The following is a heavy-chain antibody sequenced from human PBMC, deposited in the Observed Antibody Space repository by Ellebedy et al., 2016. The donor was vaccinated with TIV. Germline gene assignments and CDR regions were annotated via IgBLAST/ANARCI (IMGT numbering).Heavy chain of an antibody. CDR2: IKSKTDGGTT. CDR3: TTQFVDTANYDY. CDR1: GFTFSNAW. Sequence: GESLKISXAASGFTFSNAWMSWVRQAPGKGLEWVGRIKSKTDGGTTDYAAPVKGRFTISRDDSKNTLYLQMNSLKTEDTAVYYCTTQFVDTANYDYWGQGTLVTVSS. J-gene: IGHJ4*02. V-gene: IGHV3-15*01. D-gene: IGHD5-18*01.